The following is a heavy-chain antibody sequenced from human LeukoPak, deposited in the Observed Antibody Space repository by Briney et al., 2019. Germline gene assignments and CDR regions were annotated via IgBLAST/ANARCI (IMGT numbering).Heavy chain of an antibody. CDR3: ARGDGRGRSDGAT. J-gene: IGHJ1*01. CDR2: INRDETDI. V-gene: IGHV3-7*01. Sequence: PGGSLRLSCAASGFNFNSYTGWVRQAPEDGLEWVAIINRDETDIYYVDSVKGRFTISRDNAKSSLFLEMNSLRVEDTGAYYCARGDGRGRSDGATWGPGTLVTVSS. CDR1: GFNFNSY. D-gene: IGHD6-19*01.